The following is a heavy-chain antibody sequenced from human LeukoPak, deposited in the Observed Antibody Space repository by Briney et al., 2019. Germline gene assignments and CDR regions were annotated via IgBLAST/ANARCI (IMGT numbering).Heavy chain of an antibody. Sequence: GRSLRLSCAASGFTFSSYGMHWVRQAPGKGLEWVAVIWYDGSNKYYADSVKGRFTIFRDNSKNTLYLQMNSLRAEDTAVYYCARDRDTGGYGEFDYWGQGTLVTVSS. D-gene: IGHD2-8*02. CDR3: ARDRDTGGYGEFDY. CDR1: GFTFSSYG. J-gene: IGHJ4*02. V-gene: IGHV3-33*01. CDR2: IWYDGSNK.